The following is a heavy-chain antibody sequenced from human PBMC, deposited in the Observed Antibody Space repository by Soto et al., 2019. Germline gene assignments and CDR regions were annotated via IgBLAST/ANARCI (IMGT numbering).Heavy chain of an antibody. V-gene: IGHV4-30-4*01. J-gene: IGHJ5*02. D-gene: IGHD3-16*01. CDR2: IYYSGST. CDR3: VREGGDNWFDP. CDR1: GGSISSGDYY. Sequence: SETLSLTCTVSGGSISSGDYYWSWIRQPPGKGLEWIGYIYYSGSTFYNPSLKNRVTISLDTSKIQISLKLSSVTAADTAVYCVREGGDNWFDPWGQGTLVTVSS.